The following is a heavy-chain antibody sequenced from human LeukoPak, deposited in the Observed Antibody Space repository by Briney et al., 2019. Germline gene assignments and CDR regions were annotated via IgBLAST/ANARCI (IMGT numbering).Heavy chain of an antibody. CDR1: GFTFGSDG. D-gene: IGHD6-19*01. V-gene: IGHV3-30*02. CDR2: VLYVGSNK. Sequence: GGSLRLSCAASGFTFGSDGMRWVRQAPSKGRGWVAFVLYVGSNKYYADSVKGRFTISTDKSKNTPYIQMSILLAKDTAVNYLASVSTIALAGTTAFTCGQGTLFTVSS. J-gene: IGHJ5*02. CDR3: ASVSTIALAGTTAFT.